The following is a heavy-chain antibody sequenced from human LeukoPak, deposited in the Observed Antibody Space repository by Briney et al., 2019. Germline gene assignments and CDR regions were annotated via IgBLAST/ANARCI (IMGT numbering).Heavy chain of an antibody. Sequence: GGSLRLSCAASGFTFSNSWMTWVRQAPGKGLEWVASMIGDGSEIHYVDSVKGRFTISRDNAKNSLYLQMNSLTAEDTAVYYCARERLLWFGELFSAYWFDPWGQGTLVTVSS. CDR3: ARERLLWFGELFSAYWFDP. J-gene: IGHJ5*02. CDR2: MIGDGSEI. D-gene: IGHD3-10*01. CDR1: GFTFSNSW. V-gene: IGHV3-7*01.